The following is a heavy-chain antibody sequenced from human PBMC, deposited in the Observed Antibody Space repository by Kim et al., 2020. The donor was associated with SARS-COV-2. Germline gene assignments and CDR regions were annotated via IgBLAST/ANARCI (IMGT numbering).Heavy chain of an antibody. Sequence: GGSLRLSCAASGFTFSSYGMHWVRQAPGKGLEWVAVIWYDGSNKYYADSVKGRFTISRDNSKNTLYLQMNSLRAEDTAVYYCARDQVWVYYYYGMDVWGQGTTVTVSS. CDR3: ARDQVWVYYYYGMDV. V-gene: IGHV3-33*01. CDR1: GFTFSSYG. CDR2: IWYDGSNK. J-gene: IGHJ6*02. D-gene: IGHD3-16*01.